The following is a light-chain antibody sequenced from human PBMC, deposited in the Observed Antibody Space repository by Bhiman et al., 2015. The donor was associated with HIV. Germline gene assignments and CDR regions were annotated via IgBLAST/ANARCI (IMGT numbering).Light chain of an antibody. CDR2: YDT. J-gene: IGLJ1*01. CDR1: NIGSKS. Sequence: SYELTQPPSVSVAPGKTARITCGGNNIGSKSVHWYQQKPGQAPVLVIDYDTDRPSGIPERFSGSNSGNTATLTINRVEAGDEADYYCQVWDSSSDRYVFGTGTKVTVL. V-gene: IGLV3-21*04. CDR3: QVWDSSSDRYV.